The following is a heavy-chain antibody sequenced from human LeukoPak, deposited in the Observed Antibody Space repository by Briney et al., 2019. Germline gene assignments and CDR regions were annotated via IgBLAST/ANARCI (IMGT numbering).Heavy chain of an antibody. Sequence: ASVKVSCKASGGTFSSYAISWVRQAPGQGLEWMGGIIPIFGTANYAQKFQGRVTITADESTSTAYMELSSLRSEDTAVYYCARTTNYYEIYYFDYWGQGTLVTVSS. J-gene: IGHJ4*02. CDR2: IIPIFGTA. CDR1: GGTFSSYA. D-gene: IGHD3-22*01. V-gene: IGHV1-69*13. CDR3: ARTTNYYEIYYFDY.